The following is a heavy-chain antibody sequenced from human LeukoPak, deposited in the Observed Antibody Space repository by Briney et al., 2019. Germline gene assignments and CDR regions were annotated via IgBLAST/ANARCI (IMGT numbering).Heavy chain of an antibody. Sequence: PGGSLRLSCAASGFTFSSYAMHWVRQAPGKGLEWVAVISYDGSNKYYADSVKGRFTISRDNSKNTLYLQMNSLRAEDTAVYYCARDLKMGYSSGRHSWGTGSSNDYWGQGTLVTVSS. D-gene: IGHD6-19*01. CDR3: ARDLKMGYSSGRHSWGTGSSNDY. J-gene: IGHJ4*02. CDR1: GFTFSSYA. CDR2: ISYDGSNK. V-gene: IGHV3-30*04.